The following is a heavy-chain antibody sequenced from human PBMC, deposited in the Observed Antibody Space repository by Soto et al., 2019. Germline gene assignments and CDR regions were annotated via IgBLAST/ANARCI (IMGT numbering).Heavy chain of an antibody. CDR3: ARVVRYYDNSGYYTN. V-gene: IGHV4-31*03. J-gene: IGHJ4*02. CDR2: IDYSGST. CDR1: GASISSGGYY. D-gene: IGHD3-22*01. Sequence: SETLSLTCTVSGASISSGGYYWSWIRQHPGKGLECIGYIDYSGSTLYNPSLKSRVTISVDTSKNQFSLKLSSVTAADTALYYCARVVRYYDNSGYYTNWGQGTLVTVSS.